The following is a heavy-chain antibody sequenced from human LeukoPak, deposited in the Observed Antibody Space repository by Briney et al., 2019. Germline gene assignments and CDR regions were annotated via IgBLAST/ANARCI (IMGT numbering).Heavy chain of an antibody. V-gene: IGHV3-33*01. D-gene: IGHD3-9*01. J-gene: IGHJ3*02. Sequence: GGSLRLSCAASGFTFSSYGMHWVRQAPGKGLEWVAVIWYDGSNKYYADSVKGRFTISRDNSKNTLYLQMNSLRAEDTAVYYCARDMDYDILTGYSNDAFDIWGQGTMVTVSS. CDR1: GFTFSSYG. CDR3: ARDMDYDILTGYSNDAFDI. CDR2: IWYDGSNK.